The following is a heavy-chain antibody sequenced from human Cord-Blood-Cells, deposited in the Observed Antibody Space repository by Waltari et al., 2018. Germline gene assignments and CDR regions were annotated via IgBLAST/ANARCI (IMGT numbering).Heavy chain of an antibody. CDR2: INPNSGGT. CDR3: ARGSRSITIFGVVDY. Sequence: QVQLVQSGAEVKKLGASVKVSCKASGYTFTGYYMHWVRQAPGQGLEWMGWINPNSGGTNYAQKFQGRVTMTRDTSISTAYMGLSRLGSDDTAVYYCARGSRSITIFGVVDYWGQGTLVTVSS. J-gene: IGHJ4*02. CDR1: GYTFTGYY. D-gene: IGHD3-3*01. V-gene: IGHV1-2*02.